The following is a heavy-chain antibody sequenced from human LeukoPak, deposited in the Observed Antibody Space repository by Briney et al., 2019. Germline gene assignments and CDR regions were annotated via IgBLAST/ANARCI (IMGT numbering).Heavy chain of an antibody. CDR2: VSGSGT. CDR3: AKDRVGGYRVFDD. Sequence: PGGSLRLSCAASGFTFSSYAMNWVRQAPGKGLERVSVVSGSGTYYADSVKGRFTISRDNSKNTLYLQMDSLRVEDTALYYCAKDRVGGYRVFDDWGQGTLVTVSS. D-gene: IGHD5-12*01. CDR1: GFTFSSYA. V-gene: IGHV3-23*01. J-gene: IGHJ4*02.